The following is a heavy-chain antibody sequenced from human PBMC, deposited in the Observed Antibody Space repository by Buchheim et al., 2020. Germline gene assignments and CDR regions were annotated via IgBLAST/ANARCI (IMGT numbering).Heavy chain of an antibody. CDR3: ASSSSSWYRAFDY. CDR1: GFTFSSYW. V-gene: IGHV3-7*01. Sequence: EVQLVESGGGLVQPGGSLRLSCAASGFTFSSYWMSWVRQAPGKGREWVANIKQDGSEKYYVDSVKGRLTIFRDNAKNSLYLQMNSLRAEDTAVYYCASSSSSWYRAFDYWGQGTL. J-gene: IGHJ4*02. D-gene: IGHD6-13*01. CDR2: IKQDGSEK.